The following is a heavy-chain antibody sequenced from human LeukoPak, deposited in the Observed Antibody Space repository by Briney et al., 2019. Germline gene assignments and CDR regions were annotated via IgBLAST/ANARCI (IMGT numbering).Heavy chain of an antibody. D-gene: IGHD3-22*01. J-gene: IGHJ1*01. CDR2: INPASGGT. Sequence: ASVNVSFKSSVYTFTCYYIHWVRQAPGQGLEWMGWINPASGGTNYAQKFQGRVTMTRDTSISTAFMELSSLRSDDTAVYYCAREDYYDSSGYYKNKEYFQHWGQGTLVTVSS. V-gene: IGHV1-2*02. CDR1: VYTFTCYY. CDR3: AREDYYDSSGYYKNKEYFQH.